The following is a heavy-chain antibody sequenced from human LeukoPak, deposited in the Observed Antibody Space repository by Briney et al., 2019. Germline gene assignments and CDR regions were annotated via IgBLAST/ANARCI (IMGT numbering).Heavy chain of an antibody. Sequence: GRSLRLSCAASGFTFSTYAMSWVRQAPGTGLEWVSVISGSGGSTYYTDSVKGRFTISRDNSESTLYLQMNSLRAEDTAVYYCAKEGGLFDSSIYSESWGQGTLVSVSS. V-gene: IGHV3-23*01. CDR3: AKEGGLFDSSIYSES. J-gene: IGHJ5*02. CDR2: ISGSGGST. D-gene: IGHD3-22*01. CDR1: GFTFSTYA.